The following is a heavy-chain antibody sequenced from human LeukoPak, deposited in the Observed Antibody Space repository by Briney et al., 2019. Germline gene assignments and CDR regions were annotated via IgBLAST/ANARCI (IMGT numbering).Heavy chain of an antibody. D-gene: IGHD3-3*01. Sequence: PSETLSLTCAVYGGSFSGYYWSWIRQPPGKGLEWIGEINHSGSTNYNPSLKSRVTISVDTSKNQFSLKLSSVTAADTAAYYCARYVRFLTGFDYWGQGTLVTVSS. CDR1: GGSFSGYY. J-gene: IGHJ4*02. CDR2: INHSGST. V-gene: IGHV4-34*01. CDR3: ARYVRFLTGFDY.